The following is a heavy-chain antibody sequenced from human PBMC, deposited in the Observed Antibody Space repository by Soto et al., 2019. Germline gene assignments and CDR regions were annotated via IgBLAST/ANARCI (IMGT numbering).Heavy chain of an antibody. Sequence: ASVKVSCKASGYAFTGWYMHWLRQSPGQGFEWMGRISPKSGGTNYAQKFEGRVTMTWDTSLKTAYMELSSLISEDTAVYYCARPPGYISDWYYFDLWGQGTLVTVSS. CDR3: ARPPGYISDWYYFDL. CDR2: ISPKSGGT. CDR1: GYAFTGWY. J-gene: IGHJ4*02. V-gene: IGHV1-2*02. D-gene: IGHD3-9*01.